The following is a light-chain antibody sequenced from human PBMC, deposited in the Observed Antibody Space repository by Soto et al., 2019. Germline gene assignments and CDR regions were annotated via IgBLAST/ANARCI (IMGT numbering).Light chain of an antibody. J-gene: IGKJ4*01. CDR1: QSLLHSNGYNF. Sequence: DLVMTQSPLSLPVTPGEPASISCRSSQSLLHSNGYNFLDWYLQKPGQSPQVLIYLGSNRASGVPDRFSGSGSGTDFTLNISRVEAEDVGIYYCMQALQTPVTFGGGTKVEIK. V-gene: IGKV2-28*01. CDR2: LGS. CDR3: MQALQTPVT.